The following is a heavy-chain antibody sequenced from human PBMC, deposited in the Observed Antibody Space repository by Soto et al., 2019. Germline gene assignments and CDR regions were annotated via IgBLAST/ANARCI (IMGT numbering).Heavy chain of an antibody. J-gene: IGHJ4*02. D-gene: IGHD6-19*01. CDR3: ARMIYTSGWYFDY. CDR1: GFSLSTTGLC. Sequence: SGPTLVNPTQTLTLTCTFSGFSLSTTGLCVGWIRQPPGKALEWLALIDWDGDKYYGTSLKTRLTISKDTSKNEVVLTVTNMDPVDTATYSCARMIYTSGWYFDYWGQGALVTVSS. CDR2: IDWDGDK. V-gene: IGHV2-70*12.